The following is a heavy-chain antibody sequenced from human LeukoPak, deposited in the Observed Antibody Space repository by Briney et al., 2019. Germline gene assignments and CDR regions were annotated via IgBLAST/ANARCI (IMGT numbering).Heavy chain of an antibody. D-gene: IGHD2-15*01. CDR3: ARGENPHWLILNRQTYYFDF. J-gene: IGHJ4*02. Sequence: SETLSLTCTVSGGSISSYYWSWIRQPPGEGLEWVGYIYYSGSTNYNPSLKSRVTISVDTSKNQFSLKLSSVTAADTAVYYCARGENPHWLILNRQTYYFDFWGQGTLVTVSS. CDR2: IYYSGST. V-gene: IGHV4-59*12. CDR1: GGSISSYY.